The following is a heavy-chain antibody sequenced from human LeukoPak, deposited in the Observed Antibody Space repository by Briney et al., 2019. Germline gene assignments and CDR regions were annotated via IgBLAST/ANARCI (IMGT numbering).Heavy chain of an antibody. V-gene: IGHV3-23*01. CDR2: ISGSGGST. CDR1: GFIFSNYW. CDR3: AKYSSSWYLDAFDI. Sequence: GGSLRLSCAASGFIFSNYWMTWVRQAPGKGLEWVSAISGSGGSTYYADSVKGRFTISRDNSKNTLYLQMNSLRAEDTAVYYCAKYSSSWYLDAFDIWGQGTMVTVSS. J-gene: IGHJ3*02. D-gene: IGHD6-13*01.